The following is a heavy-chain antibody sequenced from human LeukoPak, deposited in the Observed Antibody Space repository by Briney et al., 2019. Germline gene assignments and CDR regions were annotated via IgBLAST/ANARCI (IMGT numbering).Heavy chain of an antibody. Sequence: SETPSLTCTVSGGSISSSSYYWGWIRQPPGKGLEWIGSIYYSGSTYYNPSLKSRVTISIDTSKNQFSLKLSSVTAADTAVYYCARRSSGSYHSPLGYWGQGILVTVSS. D-gene: IGHD1-26*01. CDR2: IYYSGST. J-gene: IGHJ4*02. CDR3: ARRSSGSYHSPLGY. V-gene: IGHV4-39*01. CDR1: GGSISSSSYY.